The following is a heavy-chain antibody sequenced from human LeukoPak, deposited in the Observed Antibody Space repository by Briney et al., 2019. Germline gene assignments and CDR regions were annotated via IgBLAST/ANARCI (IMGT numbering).Heavy chain of an antibody. J-gene: IGHJ3*02. CDR1: GFTLSGYW. CDR3: ARDWVAGVPFDASDI. D-gene: IGHD3-10*01. CDR2: IKEDGSEK. Sequence: PGGSLRLSCAASGFTLSGYWMSWGRQAPGKGLEWVANIKEDGSEKYYVDSVKGRFTISRDNAKNSLYLHMNSLTAEDTAMYYCARDWVAGVPFDASDIWGQGTMVSVSS. V-gene: IGHV3-7*03.